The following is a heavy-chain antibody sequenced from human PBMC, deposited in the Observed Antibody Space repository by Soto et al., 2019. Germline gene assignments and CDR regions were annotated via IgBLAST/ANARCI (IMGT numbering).Heavy chain of an antibody. V-gene: IGHV4-39*01. D-gene: IGHD3-10*01. CDR2: IYYSGST. CDR1: GGSISSSSYY. Sequence: SETLSRTCTVSGGSISSSSYYWGWIRQPPGKGLEWIGIIYYSGSTYYNPSLKSRVTISVDTSKNQFSLKLSSVTAADTAVYYCARRPSGSYSDYWGQGTLVTVSS. J-gene: IGHJ4*02. CDR3: ARRPSGSYSDY.